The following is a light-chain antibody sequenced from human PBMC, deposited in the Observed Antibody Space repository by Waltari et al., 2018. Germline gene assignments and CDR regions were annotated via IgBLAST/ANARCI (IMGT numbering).Light chain of an antibody. J-gene: IGKJ1*01. CDR2: RAS. CDR3: QQHGTLPAT. V-gene: IGKV3-20*01. CDR1: QSVGSSS. Sequence: EIVLTQSPGTASLSPGERVTLSCRASQSVGSSSLVWYQQKPGQAPRLVIYRASRRATGIPERFSGSGSGTDFSLTISRLEPEDFAVYYCQQHGTLPATFGQGTKVEIK.